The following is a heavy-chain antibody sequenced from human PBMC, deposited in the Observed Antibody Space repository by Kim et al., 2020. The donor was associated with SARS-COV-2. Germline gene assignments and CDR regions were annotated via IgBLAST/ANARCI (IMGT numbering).Heavy chain of an antibody. Sequence: SETLSLTCSVSGGSITNYYWSWIRQPPGKGLEWIAYIHSTGITSYNPSLKSRVTISVDTSKNHFSLNLRSVTATDTAVYFCVRYGYDAPTYFFDYWGQGALVTVS. CDR3: VRYGYDAPTYFFDY. J-gene: IGHJ4*02. CDR2: IHSTGIT. V-gene: IGHV4-59*13. D-gene: IGHD5-12*01. CDR1: GGSITNYY.